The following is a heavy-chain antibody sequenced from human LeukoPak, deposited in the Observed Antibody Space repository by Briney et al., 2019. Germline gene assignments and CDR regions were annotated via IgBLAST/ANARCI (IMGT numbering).Heavy chain of an antibody. J-gene: IGHJ5*01. CDR1: GYTFTSDD. Sequence: ASAKVSCKASGYTFTSDDINWVRQATGQGLEWMGWMNPNSGNTGYAQNIKGRVTMTGDTSISTAYMELRSLTSEDTAMYYCARGVFNVDYHLDSWGQGTLVTVSS. CDR2: MNPNSGNT. V-gene: IGHV1-8*01. CDR3: ARGVFNVDYHLDS. D-gene: IGHD3-10*01.